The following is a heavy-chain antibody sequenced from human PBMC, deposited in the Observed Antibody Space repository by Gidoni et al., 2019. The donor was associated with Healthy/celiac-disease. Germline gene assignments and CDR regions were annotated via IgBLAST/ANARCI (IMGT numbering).Heavy chain of an antibody. J-gene: IGHJ3*02. CDR3: ARGRSRKIVGATLANAFDI. Sequence: LEWVSYISSSSSTIYYADSVKGRFTISRDNAKNSLYLQMNSLRDEDTAVYYCARGRSRKIVGATLANAFDIWGQGTMVTVSS. CDR2: ISSSSSTI. D-gene: IGHD1-26*01. V-gene: IGHV3-48*02.